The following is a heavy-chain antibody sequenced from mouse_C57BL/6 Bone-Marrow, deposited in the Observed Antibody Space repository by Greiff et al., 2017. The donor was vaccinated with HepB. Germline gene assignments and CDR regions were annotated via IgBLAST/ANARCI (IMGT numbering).Heavy chain of an antibody. Sequence: EVKLVESGGGLVQPGGSLKLSCAASGFTFSDYYMYWVRQTPEKRLEWVAYISNGGGSTYYPDTVKGRFTISRDNAKNTLYLQMSRLKSEDTAMYYCARHRNAMDYWGQGTSVTVSS. CDR3: ARHRNAMDY. CDR2: ISNGGGST. CDR1: GFTFSDYY. V-gene: IGHV5-12*01. J-gene: IGHJ4*01.